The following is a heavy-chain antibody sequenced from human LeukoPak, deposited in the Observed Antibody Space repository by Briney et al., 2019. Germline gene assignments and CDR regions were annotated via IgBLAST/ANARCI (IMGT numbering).Heavy chain of an antibody. CDR1: GFSLSTSGVG. Sequence: SGPTLVNPRQTLTLTCTFSGFSLSTSGVGVGWIRQPPGKALEWLALIYWDDDKRYSPSLKSRLTITKYTSKNQVVLKMTNMDPVDTATYYCAHVPYYDILTVSRNWFDPWGQGTLVTVSS. D-gene: IGHD3-9*01. J-gene: IGHJ5*02. CDR3: AHVPYYDILTVSRNWFDP. V-gene: IGHV2-5*02. CDR2: IYWDDDK.